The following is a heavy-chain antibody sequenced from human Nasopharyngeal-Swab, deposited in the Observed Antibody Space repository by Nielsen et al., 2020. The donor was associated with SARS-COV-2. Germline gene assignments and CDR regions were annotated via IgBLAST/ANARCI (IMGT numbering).Heavy chain of an antibody. CDR2: IYYSGST. Sequence: TRSLTCTVSGGSISSGGYYWSWIRQHQGKGLEWIGYIYYSGSTYYNPSLKSRVTISVDTSKNQFSLKLSSVTAADTAVYYCARARVGMIVVVGAFDYWGQGTLVTVSS. CDR3: ARARVGMIVVVGAFDY. D-gene: IGHD3-22*01. V-gene: IGHV4-31*03. CDR1: GGSISSGGYY. J-gene: IGHJ4*02.